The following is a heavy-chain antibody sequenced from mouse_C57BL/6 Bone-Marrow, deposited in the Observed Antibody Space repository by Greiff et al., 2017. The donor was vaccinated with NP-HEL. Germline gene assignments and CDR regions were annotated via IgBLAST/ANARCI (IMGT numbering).Heavy chain of an antibody. V-gene: IGHV5-9-1*02. J-gene: IGHJ3*01. Sequence: VQLKESGEGLVKPGGSLKLSCAASGFTFSSYAMSWVRQTPEKRLEWVAYISSGGDYIYYADTVKGRFTISRDNARNTLYLQMSSLKSEDTAMYYCTRGHYGSSPLAYWGQGTLVTVSA. CDR2: ISSGGDYI. CDR1: GFTFSSYA. CDR3: TRGHYGSSPLAY. D-gene: IGHD1-1*01.